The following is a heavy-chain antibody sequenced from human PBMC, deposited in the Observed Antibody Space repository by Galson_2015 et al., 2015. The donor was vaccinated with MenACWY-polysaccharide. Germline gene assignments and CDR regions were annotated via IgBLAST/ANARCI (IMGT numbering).Heavy chain of an antibody. V-gene: IGHV3-30*02. J-gene: IGHJ6*02. Sequence: SLRLSCAASGFTFSSYGMHWVRQAPGKGLEWVAFIRYDGSNKYYADSVKGRFTISRDNSKNTLYLQMNSLRAEDTAVYYCAKDGRDRLIFGVAVNDYYYYYGMDVWGQGTTVTVSS. CDR1: GFTFSSYG. D-gene: IGHD3-3*02. CDR2: IRYDGSNK. CDR3: AKDGRDRLIFGVAVNDYYYYYGMDV.